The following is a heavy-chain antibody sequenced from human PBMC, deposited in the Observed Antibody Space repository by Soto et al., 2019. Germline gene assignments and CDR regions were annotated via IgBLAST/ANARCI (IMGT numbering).Heavy chain of an antibody. D-gene: IGHD2-21*02. CDR1: GFTFSSYA. CDR2: ISYDGSNK. CDR3: ARDGCGGDCITQNENWYFDL. V-gene: IGHV3-30*15. J-gene: IGHJ2*01. Sequence: QVQLVESGGGVVQPGRSLRLSCAASGFTFSSYAMHWVRQAPGKGLEWVAVISYDGSNKYYADSVKGRFTISRDNSKNTLYLQMSSLRAEDTAVYYCARDGCGGDCITQNENWYFDLWGRGTLVTVSS.